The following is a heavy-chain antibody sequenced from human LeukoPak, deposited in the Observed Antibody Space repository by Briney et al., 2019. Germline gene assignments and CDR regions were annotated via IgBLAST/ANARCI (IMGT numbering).Heavy chain of an antibody. V-gene: IGHV1-46*01. Sequence: ASVKVSCKASGHTFTSYYMHWVRQAPGQGLEWMGIINPSGGSTSYAQKFQGRVTMTRGTSTSTVYMELSSLRSEDTAVYYCARDALQMNTAMVVSPGYYFDYWGQGTLVTVSS. D-gene: IGHD5-18*01. CDR2: INPSGGST. CDR1: GHTFTSYY. J-gene: IGHJ4*02. CDR3: ARDALQMNTAMVVSPGYYFDY.